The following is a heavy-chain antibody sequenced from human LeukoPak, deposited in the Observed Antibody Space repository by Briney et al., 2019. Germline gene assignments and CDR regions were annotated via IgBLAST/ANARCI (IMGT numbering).Heavy chain of an antibody. CDR3: ARGRRITMIVVVITRGFDP. CDR2: INHSGST. J-gene: IGHJ5*02. Sequence: PGGPLRLSCAASGFTFSSYSMNWIRQPPGKGLEWIGEINHSGSTNYNPSLKSRVTISVDTSKNQFSLKLSSVTAADTAVYYCARGRRITMIVVVITRGFDPWGQGTLVTVSS. D-gene: IGHD3-22*01. CDR1: GFTFSSYS. V-gene: IGHV4-34*01.